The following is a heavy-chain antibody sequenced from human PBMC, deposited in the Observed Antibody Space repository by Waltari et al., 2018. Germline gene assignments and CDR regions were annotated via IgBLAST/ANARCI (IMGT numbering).Heavy chain of an antibody. CDR2: LNQDGSAK. CDR3: VRDFLFNSSYYSDF. V-gene: IGHV3-7*01. J-gene: IGHJ4*02. Sequence: EVYLVESGGGLVQPGGSLRLSCAASGFTFSSYWMGWVRQAPGKGLEWVANLNQDGSAKFCVDSVKGRFTISRDNAKNSLYLQMNSLRAEDTAVYYCVRDFLFNSSYYSDFWGQGTLVTVSS. CDR1: GFTFSSYW. D-gene: IGHD6-13*01.